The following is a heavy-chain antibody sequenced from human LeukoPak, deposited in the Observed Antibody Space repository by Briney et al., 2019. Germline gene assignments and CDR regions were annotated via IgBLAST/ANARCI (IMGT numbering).Heavy chain of an antibody. CDR1: GFTFSSYE. CDR3: ARGLGYSGSYQTFDY. D-gene: IGHD1-26*01. V-gene: IGHV3-48*03. CDR2: ISSSGSTI. J-gene: IGHJ4*02. Sequence: GGSLRLSCAASGFTFSSYEMNWVRQAPGKGLEWASYISSSGSTIYYAASVKGRFTISRDNAKSSLYLEMNSLRAEDTAVYYCARGLGYSGSYQTFDYWGQGTLVTVSS.